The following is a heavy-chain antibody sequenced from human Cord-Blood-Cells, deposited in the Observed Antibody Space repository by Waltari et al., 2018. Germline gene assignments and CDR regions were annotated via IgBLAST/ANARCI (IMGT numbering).Heavy chain of an antibody. V-gene: IGHV4-34*01. Sequence: GKGLEWIGEINHSGSTNYNPSLKSRVTISVDTSKNQFSLKLSSVTAADTAVYYCARGRVYCSSTSCYYYYGMDVWGQGTTVTVSS. CDR3: ARGRVYCSSTSCYYYYGMDV. D-gene: IGHD2-2*01. J-gene: IGHJ6*02. CDR2: INHSGST.